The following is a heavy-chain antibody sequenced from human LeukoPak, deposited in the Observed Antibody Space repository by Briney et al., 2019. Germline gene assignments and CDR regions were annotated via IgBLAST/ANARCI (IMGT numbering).Heavy chain of an antibody. CDR3: ARASPELTLDY. Sequence: GGSLRLPCAASGFTFSSYSMNWVRQAPGKGLEWVSSISSSSSYIYYADSVKGRFTISRDNAKNSLYLQMNSLRAEDTAVYYCARASPELTLDYWGQGTLVTVSS. CDR2: ISSSSSYI. CDR1: GFTFSSYS. J-gene: IGHJ4*02. V-gene: IGHV3-21*01. D-gene: IGHD1-26*01.